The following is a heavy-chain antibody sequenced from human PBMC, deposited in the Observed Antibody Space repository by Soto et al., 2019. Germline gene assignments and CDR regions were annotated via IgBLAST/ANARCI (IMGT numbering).Heavy chain of an antibody. CDR2: INSGNGNT. V-gene: IGHV1-3*01. CDR3: ARDGDEGGMDV. D-gene: IGHD7-27*01. J-gene: IGHJ6*02. Sequence: QVQLVQSGAEVKKPGASVKVSCKASGYTFTSYAMHWVRQAPGQRLEWMGWINSGNGNTKYSQKFQGRVTITRDTSASTAYMELSSLRSEDTAVYYCARDGDEGGMDVWGQGTTVTVSS. CDR1: GYTFTSYA.